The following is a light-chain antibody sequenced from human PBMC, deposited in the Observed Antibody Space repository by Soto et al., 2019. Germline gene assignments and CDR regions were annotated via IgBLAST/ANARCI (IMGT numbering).Light chain of an antibody. CDR3: QQYESLPPR. CDR2: DAS. V-gene: IGKV1-33*01. J-gene: IGKJ3*01. CDR1: QGINNY. Sequence: DIQMTQSPSSLSASVGDRVIITCQASQGINNYLNWYQQKPGKPPKLLIYDASNLEAGVPSRFSGSGSGTDFTFSITSLQPEDVAAYYCQQYESLPPRFGPGTTVEI.